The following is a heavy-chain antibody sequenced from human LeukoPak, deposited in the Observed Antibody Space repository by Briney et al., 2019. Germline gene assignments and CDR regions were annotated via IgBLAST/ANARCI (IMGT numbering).Heavy chain of an antibody. CDR2: IIPIFGTA. D-gene: IGHD3-10*01. Sequence: SVKVSCKASGGTFSSYATSWVRQAPGQGLEWMGGIIPIFGTANYAQKFQGRVTITADKSTSTAYMELSSLRSEDTAVYYCAVYYYGSGTPPFDPWGQGTLVTVSS. CDR3: AVYYYGSGTPPFDP. V-gene: IGHV1-69*06. CDR1: GGTFSSYA. J-gene: IGHJ5*02.